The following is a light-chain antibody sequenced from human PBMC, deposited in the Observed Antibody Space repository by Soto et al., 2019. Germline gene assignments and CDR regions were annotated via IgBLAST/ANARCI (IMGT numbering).Light chain of an antibody. J-gene: IGLJ1*01. CDR2: EGS. CDR3: CSYAGSSTYYV. Sequence: QSALTQPASVSGSPGQSITISCTGTSSDVGSYNLVSWYQQHPGKAPKLMIYEGSKRPSGVSNRFSGSKSGNTASLTISGLQAEDKADYYCCSYAGSSTYYVFGTGTKLTVL. CDR1: SSDVGSYNL. V-gene: IGLV2-23*01.